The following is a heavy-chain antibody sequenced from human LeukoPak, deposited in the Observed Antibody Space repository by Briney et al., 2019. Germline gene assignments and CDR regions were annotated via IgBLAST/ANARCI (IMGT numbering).Heavy chain of an antibody. CDR2: ISSSGSTI. CDR1: GFTFSSYE. J-gene: IGHJ3*02. CDR3: ARESEDILTGAGAFDI. V-gene: IGHV3-48*03. Sequence: QTGGYLRLSCAASGFTFSSYEMNWVRQAPGKGLEWVSYISSSGSTIYYADSVKGRFTISRDNAKNSLYLQMNSLRAEDTAVYYCARESEDILTGAGAFDIWGQGTMVTVSS. D-gene: IGHD3-9*01.